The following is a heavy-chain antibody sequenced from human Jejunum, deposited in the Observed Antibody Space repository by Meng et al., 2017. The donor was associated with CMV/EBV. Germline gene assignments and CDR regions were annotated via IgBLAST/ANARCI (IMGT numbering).Heavy chain of an antibody. D-gene: IGHD3-10*01. J-gene: IGHJ4*02. Sequence: TCTVSWCYISSSGYYWGGIRPPPGKGLEWIGNMYYSRNTYYNPSLQSRVTISLDTSKNQFSLKLSSVTAADTAVYYCAGDRGQADYWGQGTLVTVSS. V-gene: IGHV4-39*01. CDR2: MYYSRNT. CDR1: WCYISSSGYY. CDR3: AGDRGQADY.